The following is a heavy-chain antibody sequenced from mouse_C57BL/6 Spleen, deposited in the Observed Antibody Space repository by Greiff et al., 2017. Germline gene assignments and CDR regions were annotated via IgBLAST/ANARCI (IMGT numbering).Heavy chain of an antibody. CDR1: GYTFTDYE. Sequence: QVQLQQSGAELVRPGASVTLSCKASGYTFTDYEMHWVKQTPVHGLEWIGAIDPETGGTAYNQKFKGKAILTADKSSSTAYMELRSLTSEDSAVYYCTSINYYGSPDYWGQGTTLTVSS. J-gene: IGHJ2*01. V-gene: IGHV1-15*01. D-gene: IGHD1-1*01. CDR2: IDPETGGT. CDR3: TSINYYGSPDY.